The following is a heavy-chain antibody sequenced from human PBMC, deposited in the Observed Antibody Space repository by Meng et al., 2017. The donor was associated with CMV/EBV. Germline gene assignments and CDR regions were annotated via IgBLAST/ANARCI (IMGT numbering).Heavy chain of an antibody. CDR2: IFYSGST. D-gene: IGHD2-21*02. CDR1: GGPISSGDYY. V-gene: IGHV4-30-4*08. J-gene: IGHJ4*02. CDR3: AREGDNPFDY. Sequence: QVPLAESGHSIVKPSNTLTLPCTRSGGPISSGDYYWRWIPQPPGNGLEWIGYIFYSGSTYYNPSLKSRVTISVDTSKNQFSLKLSSVTAADTAVYYCAREGDNPFDYWGQGTLVTVSS.